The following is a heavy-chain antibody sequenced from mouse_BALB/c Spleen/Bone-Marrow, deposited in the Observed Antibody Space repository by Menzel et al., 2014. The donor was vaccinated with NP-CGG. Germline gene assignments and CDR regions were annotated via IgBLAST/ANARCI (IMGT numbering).Heavy chain of an antibody. CDR1: GYTLTSYY. Sequence: QVQLQQSGAELVKPGASVKLSCKASGYTLTSYYMYWVKQRPGQGLEWIGEINPSNGGTNFNEKFKSKATLTVDKSSXTAYMQLSSLTSEDSAVYYCTRSTMITYFDYWGQGTTLTVSS. V-gene: IGHV1S81*02. J-gene: IGHJ2*01. D-gene: IGHD2-4*01. CDR3: TRSTMITYFDY. CDR2: INPSNGGT.